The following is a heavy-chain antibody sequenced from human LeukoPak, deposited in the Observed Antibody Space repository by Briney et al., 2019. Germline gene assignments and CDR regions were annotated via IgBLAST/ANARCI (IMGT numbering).Heavy chain of an antibody. CDR1: GFTFDDYR. Sequence: GVSLRLSCAAYGFTFDDYRRSWVRPAPGKGLVWVSGINWNGGSTGYADSVKGRFTISRDNAKNSLYLQMNSLRAEDTAVYYCARDSSEMSYNYYYYYMDVWGKGTTVTVSS. D-gene: IGHD2-2*01. CDR3: ARDSSEMSYNYYYYYMDV. V-gene: IGHV3-20*04. J-gene: IGHJ6*03. CDR2: INWNGGST.